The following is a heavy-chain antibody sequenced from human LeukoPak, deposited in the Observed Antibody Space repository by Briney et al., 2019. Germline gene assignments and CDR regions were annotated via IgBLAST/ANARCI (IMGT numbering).Heavy chain of an antibody. Sequence: GGSLRLSCAASGFTFSSYAMSWVRQAPGKGLEWVSSISGSGYSTYYADSVKGRSTISRDNSKNTLFLQMNSLRAEDTAVYYCAKATYSSSWNLYFDYWGQGTLVTVSS. CDR2: ISGSGYST. D-gene: IGHD6-13*01. V-gene: IGHV3-23*01. J-gene: IGHJ4*02. CDR1: GFTFSSYA. CDR3: AKATYSSSWNLYFDY.